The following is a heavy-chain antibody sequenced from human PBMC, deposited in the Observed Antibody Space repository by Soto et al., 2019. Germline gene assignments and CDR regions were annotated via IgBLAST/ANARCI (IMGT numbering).Heavy chain of an antibody. CDR1: GGSFSGYY. CDR2: INHSGST. V-gene: IGHV4-34*01. CDR3: ARDGIYCTNGVCYTPLEHGYYYYMDV. D-gene: IGHD2-8*01. Sequence: SETLSLTCAVYGGSFSGYYWSWIRQPPGKGLEWIGEINHSGSTNYNPSLKSRVTISVDTSKNQFSLKLSSVTAADTAVYYCARDGIYCTNGVCYTPLEHGYYYYMDVWGKGTTVTVSS. J-gene: IGHJ6*03.